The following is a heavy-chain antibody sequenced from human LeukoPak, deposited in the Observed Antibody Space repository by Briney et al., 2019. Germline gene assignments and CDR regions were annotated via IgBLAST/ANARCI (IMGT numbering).Heavy chain of an antibody. CDR2: ISGSGGST. CDR3: ANDLAPTYSSSSFLFDY. V-gene: IGHV3-23*01. CDR1: GFTFNNYA. D-gene: IGHD6-6*01. Sequence: GGSLRLSCAASGFTFNNYAMSWVRQAPGKGLEWVSAISGSGGSTYYADSVKGRFTISRDNSKNTLYLQMNSLRAEDTAVYYCANDLAPTYSSSSFLFDYWGQGTLVTVSS. J-gene: IGHJ4*02.